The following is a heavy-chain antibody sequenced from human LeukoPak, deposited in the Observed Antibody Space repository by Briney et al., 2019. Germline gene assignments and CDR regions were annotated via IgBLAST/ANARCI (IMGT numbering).Heavy chain of an antibody. Sequence: SETLSLACTVSGYSISSSYYWSWIRQPPGKGLEWIGYIYYSGSTNYNPSLKSRVTISVDTSKNQFSLKLSSVTAADTAVYYCAREGGGYSRNNWFDPWGQGTLVTVSS. D-gene: IGHD2-2*03. CDR1: GYSISSSYY. CDR2: IYYSGST. J-gene: IGHJ5*02. V-gene: IGHV4-61*01. CDR3: AREGGGYSRNNWFDP.